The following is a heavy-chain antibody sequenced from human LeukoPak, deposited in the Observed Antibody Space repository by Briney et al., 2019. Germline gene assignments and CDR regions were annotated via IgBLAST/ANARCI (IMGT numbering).Heavy chain of an antibody. CDR2: IYTSGST. V-gene: IGHV4-4*07. J-gene: IGHJ5*02. D-gene: IGHD3-22*01. CDR1: GGSISSYY. Sequence: SETLSLNCTVSGGSISSYYWSWIRQPAGKGLEWIGRIYTSGSTNYNPSLKSRVTMSVDTSKNQFSLKLSSVTAADTAVYYCVAEDSHYYDSSESSWFDPWGQGTLVTVSS. CDR3: VAEDSHYYDSSESSWFDP.